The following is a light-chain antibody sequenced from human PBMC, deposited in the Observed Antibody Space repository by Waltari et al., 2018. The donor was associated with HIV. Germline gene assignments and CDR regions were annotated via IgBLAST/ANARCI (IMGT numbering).Light chain of an antibody. CDR2: ASS. V-gene: IGKV1-39*01. CDR3: QQSFTIPWE. Sequence: DVQMTQSPSSLSASVGDRHTITCLASESTGKYLNWYQQKPGKAPKLLIYASSSLESGVPPRFSGSGSGTDFTLTISSLQPEDFATYHCQQSFTIPWEFGQGTKVEIK. J-gene: IGKJ1*01. CDR1: ESTGKY.